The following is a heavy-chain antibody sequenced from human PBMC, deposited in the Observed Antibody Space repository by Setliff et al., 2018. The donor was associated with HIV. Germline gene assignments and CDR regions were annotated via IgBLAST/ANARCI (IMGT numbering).Heavy chain of an antibody. CDR2: IYTSGST. Sequence: PSETLSLTCTVSGGSISSGSYYWSWIRQPAGKGLEWIGRIYTSGSTNYNPSLKSRVTISVDTSKNQFSLKVSSVTATDTAVYYCARRIAPGWWGGNSGDAFDLWGQGTMVTV. CDR3: ARRIAPGWWGGNSGDAFDL. D-gene: IGHD2-21*02. CDR1: GGSISSGSYY. V-gene: IGHV4-61*02. J-gene: IGHJ3*01.